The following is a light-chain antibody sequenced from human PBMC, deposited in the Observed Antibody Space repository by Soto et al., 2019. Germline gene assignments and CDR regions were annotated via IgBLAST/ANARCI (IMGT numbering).Light chain of an antibody. Sequence: DIVMTQSPDSLAVSLGERATINCKSSQSVNSNLAWYQQKAGQAPRLLIYCTSTRATGIPARFSGSGSGTDFNLTISSLQLEDFAVYYCQQYNNWPRTFGQGTKVDIK. J-gene: IGKJ1*01. CDR1: QSVNSN. CDR3: QQYNNWPRT. V-gene: IGKV3-15*01. CDR2: CTS.